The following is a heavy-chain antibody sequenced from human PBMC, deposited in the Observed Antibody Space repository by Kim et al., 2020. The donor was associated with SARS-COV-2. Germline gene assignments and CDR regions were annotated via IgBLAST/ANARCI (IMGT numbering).Heavy chain of an antibody. D-gene: IGHD3-10*01. CDR3: ARDRDITMVPRGAFDI. Sequence: GGSLRLSCAASGFTFSSYGMHWVRQAPGKGLEWVAVISYDGSNNYYADSVKGRFTISRDNSKNTLYLQMNSLRAEDTAVYYCARDRDITMVPRGAFDIWGQGTMVTVSS. V-gene: IGHV3-33*05. CDR1: GFTFSSYG. J-gene: IGHJ3*02. CDR2: ISYDGSNN.